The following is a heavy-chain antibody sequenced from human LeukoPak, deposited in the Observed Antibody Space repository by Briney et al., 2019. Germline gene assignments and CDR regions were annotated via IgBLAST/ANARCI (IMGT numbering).Heavy chain of an antibody. CDR2: IYYSGST. J-gene: IGHJ3*02. Sequence: SETLSLTCTVSGDSISSCYWSWIRQPPGKGLEWIGYIYYSGSTYYNPSLKRRVTISVDTPKNQFSLKLSSVTAADTAVYYCARAAYYDSSGYLDIWGQGTMVTVSS. V-gene: IGHV4-59*08. CDR1: GDSISSCY. CDR3: ARAAYYDSSGYLDI. D-gene: IGHD3-22*01.